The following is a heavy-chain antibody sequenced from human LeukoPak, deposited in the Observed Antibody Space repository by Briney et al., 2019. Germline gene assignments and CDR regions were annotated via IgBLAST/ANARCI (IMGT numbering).Heavy chain of an antibody. CDR3: ARDSEYCSSTSCLNWFDP. V-gene: IGHV3-66*01. CDR2: IYSGGST. Sequence: GGSLRLSCAASGFTVSSNYMSWVRQAPGKGLEWVSVIYSGGSTYYADSVKGRFTISRDNSKNTLYLQMNSLRAEDTAVYYCARDSEYCSSTSCLNWFDPWGQGTLVTVSS. J-gene: IGHJ5*02. D-gene: IGHD2-2*01. CDR1: GFTVSSNY.